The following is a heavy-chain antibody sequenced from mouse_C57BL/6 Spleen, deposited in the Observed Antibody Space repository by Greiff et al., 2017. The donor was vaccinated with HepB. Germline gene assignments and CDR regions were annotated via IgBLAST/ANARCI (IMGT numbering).Heavy chain of an antibody. V-gene: IGHV1-55*01. CDR3: ARRGYDVWVAY. Sequence: QVQLQQPGAELVKPGASVKMSCKASGYTFTSYWITWVKQRPGQGLEWIGDIYPGSGSTNYNEKFKSKATLTVDTSSSTAYMQRSSLTSEDSAVYYCARRGYDVWVAYWGQGTLVTVSA. D-gene: IGHD2-2*01. J-gene: IGHJ3*01. CDR2: IYPGSGST. CDR1: GYTFTSYW.